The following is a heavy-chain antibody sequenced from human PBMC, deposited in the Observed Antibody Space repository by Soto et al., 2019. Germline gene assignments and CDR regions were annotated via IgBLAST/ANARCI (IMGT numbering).Heavy chain of an antibody. V-gene: IGHV1-69*01. Sequence: QVQLVQSGAEVKEPGSSVKVSCKASGGSFETFIMNWVRQTPGRGLEWKGGVVPILGTPTYAERFRAKVEFAAAGPAGTTLLEVPSLRPEVWGMSYCARIRIYGPTRSGMGVWWKGTKV. J-gene: IGHJ6*03. D-gene: IGHD3-3*02. CDR2: VVPILGTP. CDR1: GGSFETFI. CDR3: ARIRIYGPTRSGMGV.